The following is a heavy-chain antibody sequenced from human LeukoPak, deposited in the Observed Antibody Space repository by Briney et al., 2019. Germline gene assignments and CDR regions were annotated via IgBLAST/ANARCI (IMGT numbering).Heavy chain of an antibody. V-gene: IGHV4-59*01. CDR2: IYYSGST. D-gene: IGHD4-17*01. CDR3: ARGSTVTTLDY. Sequence: SETLSLTCTVSGGSISSYYRSWIRQPPGKGLEWIGYIYYSGSTNYNPSLKSRVTISVDTSKNQFSLKLSSVTAADTAVYYCARGSTVTTLDYWGQGTLVTVSS. CDR1: GGSISSYY. J-gene: IGHJ4*02.